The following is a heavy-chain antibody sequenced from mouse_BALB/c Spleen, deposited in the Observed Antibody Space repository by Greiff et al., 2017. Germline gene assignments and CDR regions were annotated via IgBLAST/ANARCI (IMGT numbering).Heavy chain of an antibody. V-gene: IGHV5-17*02. CDR1: GFTFSSFG. Sequence: DVMLVESGGGLVQPGGSRKLSCAASGFTFSSFGMHWVRQAPEKGLEWVAYISSGSSTIYYADTVKGRFTISRDNPKNTLFLQMTSLRSEDTAMYYCARYDGYYPYFDYWGQGTTLTVSS. D-gene: IGHD2-3*01. CDR3: ARYDGYYPYFDY. CDR2: ISSGSSTI. J-gene: IGHJ2*01.